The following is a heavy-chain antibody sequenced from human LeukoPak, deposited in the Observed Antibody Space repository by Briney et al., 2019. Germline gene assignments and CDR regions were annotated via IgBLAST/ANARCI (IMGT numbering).Heavy chain of an antibody. V-gene: IGHV4-30-4*01. CDR3: GRDRAEWGMIVVVIEEERYYFDY. CDR2: IYYSGST. Sequence: SQTLSLTCTVSGGSISSGDYYWSWIRQPPGKGLEWIGYIYYSGSTYYNPSLKSRVTISVDTSKNQFSLKLSSVTAADTAVYYCGRDRAEWGMIVVVIEEERYYFDYWGQGTLVTVSS. D-gene: IGHD3-22*01. J-gene: IGHJ4*02. CDR1: GGSISSGDYY.